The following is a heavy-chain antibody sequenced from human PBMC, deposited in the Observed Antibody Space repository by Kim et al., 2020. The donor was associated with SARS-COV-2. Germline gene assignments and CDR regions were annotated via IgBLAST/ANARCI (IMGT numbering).Heavy chain of an antibody. J-gene: IGHJ4*01. CDR1: GFTFSSYA. CDR3: ARDLLAVAGTNDGGY. D-gene: IGHD6-19*01. Sequence: GGSLRLSCAASGFTFSSYAMHWVRQAPGKGLEWVAVISYDGSNKYYADSVKGRFTISRDNSKNTLYLQMNSLRAEDTAVYYCARDLLAVAGTNDGGYWG. V-gene: IGHV3-30*04. CDR2: ISYDGSNK.